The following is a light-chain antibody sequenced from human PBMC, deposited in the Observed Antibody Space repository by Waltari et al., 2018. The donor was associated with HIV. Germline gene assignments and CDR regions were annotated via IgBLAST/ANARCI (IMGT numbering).Light chain of an antibody. Sequence: QSALTQPPSASGSLGQPVTISCTGSSSDIGAYDSVSWFPQHPRNAPKLLLYEVTRRPSTVSDRFSGSRSGSTAFLTVAGLQPDDEATYFCSSYGDSLRVLFGGGTNVTVL. CDR3: SSYGDSLRVL. CDR2: EVT. V-gene: IGLV2-8*01. J-gene: IGLJ3*02. CDR1: SSDIGAYDS.